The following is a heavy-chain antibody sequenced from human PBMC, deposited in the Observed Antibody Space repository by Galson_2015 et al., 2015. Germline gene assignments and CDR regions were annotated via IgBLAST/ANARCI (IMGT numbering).Heavy chain of an antibody. CDR1: GGSISSSSYY. J-gene: IGHJ4*02. CDR3: ARASVFPSRLEYDYVWGSYRYFFDY. D-gene: IGHD3-16*02. Sequence: SETLSLTCTVSGGSISSSSYYWGWIRQPPGKGLEWIGSIYYSGSTYYNPSLKSRVTISVDTSKNQFSLKLSSVTAADTAVYYCARASVFPSRLEYDYVWGSYRYFFDYWGQGTLVTVSS. CDR2: IYYSGST. V-gene: IGHV4-39*07.